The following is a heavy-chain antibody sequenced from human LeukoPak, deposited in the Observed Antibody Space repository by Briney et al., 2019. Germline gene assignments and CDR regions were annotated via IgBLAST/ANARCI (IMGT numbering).Heavy chain of an antibody. Sequence: GGSLRLSCAASGFTFSSYAMSWVRQAPGKGLEWVSAISGSGGSTYFADSVKGRFTISRDNAKNTLYLQMNSLRAEDTAVYYCTRVRGYDFDFWGQGTLVTVSS. V-gene: IGHV3-23*01. CDR2: ISGSGGST. J-gene: IGHJ4*02. CDR1: GFTFSSYA. D-gene: IGHD5-12*01. CDR3: TRVRGYDFDF.